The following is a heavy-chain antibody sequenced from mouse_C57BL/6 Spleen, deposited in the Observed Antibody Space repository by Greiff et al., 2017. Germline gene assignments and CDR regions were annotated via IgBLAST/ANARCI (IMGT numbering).Heavy chain of an antibody. J-gene: IGHJ4*01. CDR2: ISSGSSTI. CDR3: ARFDGYYVRGAMDY. V-gene: IGHV5-17*01. D-gene: IGHD2-3*01. CDR1: GFTFSDYG. Sequence: EVKLVESGGGLVKPGGSLKLSCAASGFTFSDYGMHWVRQAPEKGLEWVAYISSGSSTIYYADTVKGRFTISRDNAKNTLFLQMTSLRSEDTAMYYCARFDGYYVRGAMDYWGQGTSVTVSS.